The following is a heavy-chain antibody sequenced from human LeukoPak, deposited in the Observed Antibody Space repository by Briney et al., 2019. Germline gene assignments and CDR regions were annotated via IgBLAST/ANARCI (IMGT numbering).Heavy chain of an antibody. CDR3: ARDGATSGRWLQSAEGFDY. CDR1: GFTFSSYS. J-gene: IGHJ4*02. D-gene: IGHD5-24*01. Sequence: GGSLRLSCAASGFTFSSYSMNWVRQAPGKGLEWVSSISSSSSYIYYADSVKGRFTISRDNAKNSLYLQMNSLRAEDTAVYYCARDGATSGRWLQSAEGFDYWGQGTLVTVSS. V-gene: IGHV3-21*01. CDR2: ISSSSSYI.